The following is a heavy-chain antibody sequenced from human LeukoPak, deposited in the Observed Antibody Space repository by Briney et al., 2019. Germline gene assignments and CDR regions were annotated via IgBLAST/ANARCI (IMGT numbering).Heavy chain of an antibody. CDR2: IIPIFGTA. CDR1: GGTFSSYA. CDR3: ARDDPPTGYYYYYYGMDV. J-gene: IGHJ6*02. D-gene: IGHD1-1*01. V-gene: IGHV1-69*13. Sequence: SVKVSCKASGGTFSSYAISWVRQAPGQGLEWMGGIIPIFGTANYAQKFQGRVTITADESTSTAYMELSSLRSEDTAMYYCARDDPPTGYYYYYYGMDVWGQGTTVTVSS.